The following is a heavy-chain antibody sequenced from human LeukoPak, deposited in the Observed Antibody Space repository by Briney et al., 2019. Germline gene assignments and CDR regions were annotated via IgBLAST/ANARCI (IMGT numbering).Heavy chain of an antibody. V-gene: IGHV3-23*01. CDR2: ISGSGGST. Sequence: PGGSLRLSCAASGFTFSSYAMSWVRQAPAKGLEWVSAISGSGGSTYYADSVKGRFTISRDNSKNTLYLQMNSLRAEDTAVYYCAKPPRWQQLPRFDYWGQGTLVTVSS. D-gene: IGHD6-13*01. CDR3: AKPPRWQQLPRFDY. CDR1: GFTFSSYA. J-gene: IGHJ4*02.